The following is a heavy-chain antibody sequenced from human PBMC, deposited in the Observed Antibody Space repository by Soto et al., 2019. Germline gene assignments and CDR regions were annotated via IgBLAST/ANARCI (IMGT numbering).Heavy chain of an antibody. CDR2: IYSGGST. J-gene: IGHJ5*02. Sequence: EVQLVESGGGLIQPGGSLRLSCAASGFTVSSNYMSWVRQAPGKGLEWVSVIYSGGSTYYADSVKGRFTISRDNSKNTLYLQMNSLRAEDTAVYYCARAPLRGSAYCSGGSCYPPWGQGTLVTVSS. V-gene: IGHV3-53*01. D-gene: IGHD2-15*01. CDR1: GFTVSSNY. CDR3: ARAPLRGSAYCSGGSCYPP.